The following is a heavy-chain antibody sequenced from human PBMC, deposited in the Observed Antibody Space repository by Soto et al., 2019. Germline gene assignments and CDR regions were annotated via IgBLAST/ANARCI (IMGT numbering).Heavy chain of an antibody. CDR3: ARFPQTAIVGAAYFDY. CDR2: IIPILGIA. Sequence: QVQLVQSGAEVKKDGSSVKVSCKASGGTFSSYIISWVRQAPGQGLEWMGRIIPILGIANYAQKFQGRVTITADKSTSTAYMELSSLRSEDTAVYYCARFPQTAIVGAAYFDYWGQGTLVTVSS. D-gene: IGHD1-26*01. J-gene: IGHJ4*02. V-gene: IGHV1-69*02. CDR1: GGTFSSYI.